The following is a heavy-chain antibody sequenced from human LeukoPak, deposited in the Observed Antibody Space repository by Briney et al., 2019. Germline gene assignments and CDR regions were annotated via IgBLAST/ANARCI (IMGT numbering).Heavy chain of an antibody. J-gene: IGHJ4*02. D-gene: IGHD6-19*01. CDR2: ISSSGSST. CDR1: GFIFSDYY. Sequence: KPGGSLRLSCGASGFIFSDYYMSWIRQAAGKGLEWVSFISSSGSSTNYADSVRGRFTISRDNAENSLYLQMNSLRVEDTAMYYCTRYSSGWPYFDYWGQGTLVTVSS. V-gene: IGHV3-11*06. CDR3: TRYSSGWPYFDY.